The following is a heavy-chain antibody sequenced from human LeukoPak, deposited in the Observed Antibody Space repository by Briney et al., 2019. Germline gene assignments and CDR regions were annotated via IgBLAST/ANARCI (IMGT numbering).Heavy chain of an antibody. Sequence: PSETLSLTCAVSGGSFSGYYWSWIRQPPGKGLEWIGEINHSGSTNYNPSLKSRGTISVDTSKNQFSLKLSSVTAADTAVYYCARASYSYDISGWVPFDYWGQGTLVTVSS. CDR3: ARASYSYDISGWVPFDY. D-gene: IGHD3-22*01. CDR2: INHSGST. J-gene: IGHJ4*02. CDR1: GGSFSGYY. V-gene: IGHV4-34*01.